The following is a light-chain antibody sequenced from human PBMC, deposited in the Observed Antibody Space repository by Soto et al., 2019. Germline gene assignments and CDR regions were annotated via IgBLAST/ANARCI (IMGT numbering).Light chain of an antibody. V-gene: IGKV3-20*01. Sequence: EIVLTQSPDTLSLSPGERATLSCRASQTVSDNYLAWYQQKRGQPPRLLIYGASTRATGIPDRFSGSVSGTDFTLTIIRLEAEDFAVYLCQQYINSPSWTCGQGTKVEIK. J-gene: IGKJ1*01. CDR1: QTVSDNY. CDR2: GAS. CDR3: QQYINSPSWT.